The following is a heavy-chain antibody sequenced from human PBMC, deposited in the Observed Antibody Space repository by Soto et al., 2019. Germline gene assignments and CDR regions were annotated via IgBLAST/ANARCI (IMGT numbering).Heavy chain of an antibody. D-gene: IGHD3-16*01. J-gene: IGHJ4*02. CDR2: IRSKAHNYAT. CDR1: GFAFSGAA. V-gene: IGHV3-73*02. CDR3: AKDRGPNYYENNGFHFFGY. Sequence: EVQLVESGGDLVRSGGSLKVSCAASGFAFSGAAFHWVRQAPGKGLEWVGRIRSKAHNYATEYAASVKGRFTISRDDSRNTAYLQMNSLKVEDTAVYYCAKDRGPNYYENNGFHFFGYWGQGTLVTVSS.